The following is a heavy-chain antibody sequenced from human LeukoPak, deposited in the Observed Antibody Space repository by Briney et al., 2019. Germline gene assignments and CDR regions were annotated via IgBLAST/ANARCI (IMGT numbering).Heavy chain of an antibody. J-gene: IGHJ4*02. CDR1: GFTFSSYA. D-gene: IGHD5-12*01. CDR3: ARDTLAGYSGYDTGLDY. V-gene: IGHV3-30-3*01. Sequence: GGSLRLSCAASGFTFSSYAMHWVRQAPGKGLEWVAVISYDGSNKYYADSVKGRFTISRDNSKNTLYLQMNSLRAEDTAVYYCARDTLAGYSGYDTGLDYWGQGTLVTVSS. CDR2: ISYDGSNK.